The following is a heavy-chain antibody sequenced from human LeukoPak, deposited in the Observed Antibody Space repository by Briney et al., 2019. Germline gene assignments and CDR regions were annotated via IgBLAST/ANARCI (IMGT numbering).Heavy chain of an antibody. CDR1: GYTFTAYY. J-gene: IGHJ4*02. CDR3: ARELTQSGSYYGDFDY. V-gene: IGHV1-2*02. CDR2: INPNSGDT. D-gene: IGHD1-26*01. Sequence: GASVKVSCKASGYTFTAYYMHWVRQAPGQGLEWMGWINPNSGDTNYAQKFQGRVTMTRDTSISTAYMELSRLRPDDTAVYYCARELTQSGSYYGDFDYWGQGTLVTVSS.